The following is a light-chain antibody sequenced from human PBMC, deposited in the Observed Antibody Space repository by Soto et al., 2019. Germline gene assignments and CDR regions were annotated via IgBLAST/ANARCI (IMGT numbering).Light chain of an antibody. CDR2: NND. V-gene: IGLV1-47*02. Sequence: QSVLTQPPSASGTPGQRVTISCSGSSSNIGSNFVYWYQQRPGTAPRLLIYNNDQRPSGVPDRFSGSKSGTSASLAISGLRSEDEADYYCAAWDDSLSVRYVFGTWTKVTVL. J-gene: IGLJ1*01. CDR1: SSNIGSNF. CDR3: AAWDDSLSVRYV.